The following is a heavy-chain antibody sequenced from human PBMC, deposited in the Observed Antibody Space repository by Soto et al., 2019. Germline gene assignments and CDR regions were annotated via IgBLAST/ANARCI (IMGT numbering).Heavy chain of an antibody. CDR1: GGSISSYY. D-gene: IGHD4-17*01. Sequence: SETLSLTCTVSGGSISSYYWSWIRQPPGKGLEWIGYIYYSGSTNYNPSLKSRVTISVDTSKNQFSLKLSSVTAADTAVYYCARWSRGGTTVTTYYYYCYYQELLGKGTTGNGSS. CDR2: IYYSGST. V-gene: IGHV4-59*01. J-gene: IGHJ6*03. CDR3: ARWSRGGTTVTTYYYYCYYQEL.